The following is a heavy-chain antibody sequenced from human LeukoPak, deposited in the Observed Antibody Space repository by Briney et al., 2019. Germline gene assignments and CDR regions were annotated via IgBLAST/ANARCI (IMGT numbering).Heavy chain of an antibody. CDR3: AKWTAPSITIFGVVSSLDY. CDR1: GFTFSSYA. J-gene: IGHJ4*02. V-gene: IGHV3-23*01. D-gene: IGHD3-3*01. Sequence: GGSLRLSCAASGFTFSSYAMSWVRQAPGKGLEWVSAISGCGGSTYYADSVKGRFTISRDNSKNTLYLQMNSLRAEDTAVYYCAKWTAPSITIFGVVSSLDYWGQGTLVTVSS. CDR2: ISGCGGST.